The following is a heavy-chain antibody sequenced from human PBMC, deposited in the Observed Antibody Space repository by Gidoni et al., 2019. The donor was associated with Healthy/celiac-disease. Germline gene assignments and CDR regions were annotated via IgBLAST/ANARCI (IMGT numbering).Heavy chain of an antibody. CDR2: IYHSGST. CDR3: AGDTRDSGSSGLNY. D-gene: IGHD6-19*01. V-gene: IGHV4-4*02. J-gene: IGHJ4*02. Sequence: QVQLQEPGPGPAKPSGTLCLTCVVPGGSISSSNWWSWVRQPPGKGLEWIGEIYHSGSTNYNPSLKSRVTISVDKSKNQFSLKLSSVTAADTAVYYCAGDTRDSGSSGLNYWGQGTLVTVSS. CDR1: GGSISSSNW.